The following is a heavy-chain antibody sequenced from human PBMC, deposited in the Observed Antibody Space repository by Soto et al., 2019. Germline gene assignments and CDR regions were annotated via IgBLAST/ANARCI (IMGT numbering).Heavy chain of an antibody. V-gene: IGHV3-23*01. D-gene: IGHD5-18*01. CDR1: GFTFSSYA. Sequence: GESLKISCAASGFTFSSYAMSWVRQAPGKGPEWVSAISGSGGSTYYADSVKGRFTISRDNSKNTLYLQMNSLRAEDTAVYYCAKDFGYSYGYNAFDIWGQGTMVTVSS. CDR3: AKDFGYSYGYNAFDI. J-gene: IGHJ3*02. CDR2: ISGSGGST.